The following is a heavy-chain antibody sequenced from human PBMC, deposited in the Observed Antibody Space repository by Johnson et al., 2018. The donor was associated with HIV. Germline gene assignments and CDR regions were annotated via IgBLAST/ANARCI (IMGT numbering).Heavy chain of an antibody. D-gene: IGHD3-16*01. CDR2: IKQDGSEK. CDR3: ARDRWGSSMRSDAFDI. J-gene: IGHJ3*02. Sequence: MQLVESGGGLVQPGGSLRLSCAASGFTFSSYWMSWVRQAPGKGLEWVANIKQDGSEKYYVDSVKGRFTSSRDNAKNSLYLQMSSLRAEDTAVYYCARDRWGSSMRSDAFDIWGQGTMVTVST. V-gene: IGHV3-7*03. CDR1: GFTFSSYW.